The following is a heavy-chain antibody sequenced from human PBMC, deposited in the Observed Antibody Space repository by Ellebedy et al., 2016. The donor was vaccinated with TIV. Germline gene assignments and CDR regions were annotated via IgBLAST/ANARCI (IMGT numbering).Heavy chain of an antibody. CDR3: ARQVVVPARHYYYMDV. D-gene: IGHD2-2*01. V-gene: IGHV4-59*13. J-gene: IGHJ6*03. CDR2: IFYRGST. Sequence: SETLSLTXHVSSGSISSYYWSWIRQPPGKGLEWIGYIFYRGSTSYNPSLESRVSISIDTSKTQFSLRLSSVTAADTAVYYCARQVVVPARHYYYMDVWGKGTTVTVSS. CDR1: SGSISSYY.